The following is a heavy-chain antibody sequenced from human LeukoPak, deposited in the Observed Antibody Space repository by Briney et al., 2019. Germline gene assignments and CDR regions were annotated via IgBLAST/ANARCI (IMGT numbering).Heavy chain of an antibody. V-gene: IGHV3-21*01. CDR3: ARDFRVFAHSGDDP. Sequence: KPGGSLRLSCAASGFTFSSYSMNWVRQAPGKGLEWVSSISSSSSYIYYADSVKGRFTISRDNAKNSLYLQMNSLRAEDTAVYYCARDFRVFAHSGDDPWGQGTLVTVSS. CDR2: ISSSSSYI. CDR1: GFTFSSYS. D-gene: IGHD3-3*02. J-gene: IGHJ5*02.